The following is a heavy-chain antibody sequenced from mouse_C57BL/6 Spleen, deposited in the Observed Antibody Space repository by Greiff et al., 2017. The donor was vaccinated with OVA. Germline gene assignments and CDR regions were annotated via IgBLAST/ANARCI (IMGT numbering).Heavy chain of an antibody. CDR3: ARGITTVDFDY. Sequence: EVQGVESGPELVKPGASVKMSCKASGYTFTDYNMHWVKQSHGKSLEWIGYINPNNGGTSYNQKFKGKATLPVNKSSSTAYMELRSLTSEDTAVYYCARGITTVDFDYWGQGTTLTVAS. CDR1: GYTFTDYN. D-gene: IGHD1-1*01. V-gene: IGHV1-22*01. J-gene: IGHJ2*01. CDR2: INPNNGGT.